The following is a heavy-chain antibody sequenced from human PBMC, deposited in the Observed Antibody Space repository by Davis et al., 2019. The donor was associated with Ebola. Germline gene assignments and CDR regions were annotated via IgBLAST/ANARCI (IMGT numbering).Heavy chain of an antibody. D-gene: IGHD5-18*01. CDR3: ARDSDSSSENAFDI. V-gene: IGHV1-2*02. CDR1: GFIFTDYY. CDR2: NNPNSDAT. J-gene: IGHJ3*02. Sequence: ASVKVSCKASGFIFTDYYIHWVRQAPGQGLEWMGWNNPNSDATNYARKFQGRVTMTSDPSISPAFMEITSVTSDDTAIFFCARDSDSSSENAFDIWGQGTLITISS.